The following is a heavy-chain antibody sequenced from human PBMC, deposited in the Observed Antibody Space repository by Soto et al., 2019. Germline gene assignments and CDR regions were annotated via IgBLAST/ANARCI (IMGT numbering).Heavy chain of an antibody. CDR1: GFTFSSYA. CDR3: AKGIVGAQPG. Sequence: EVQLLESGGGLVQPGGSLRLSCAASGFTFSSYAMSWVRQAPGKGLEWVSAISGSGVSTYYADSVKGRFTVSRDNSKNTLYLQMNSRRAEDKAVYYCAKGIVGAQPGWGQGTLVTVSS. CDR2: ISGSGVST. V-gene: IGHV3-23*01. D-gene: IGHD1-26*01. J-gene: IGHJ4*02.